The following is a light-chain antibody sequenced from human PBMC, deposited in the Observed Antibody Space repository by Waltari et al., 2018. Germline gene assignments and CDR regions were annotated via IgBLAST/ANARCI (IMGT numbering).Light chain of an antibody. CDR1: QSVSSY. V-gene: IGKV3-11*01. Sequence: EIVLTXSPATLSLSPGERATLSCRASQSVSSYLAWYQQKPGQAPRLLIYDASNRATGIPARFSGSGSGTDFTLTISSLEPEDFXVYYCQQXSNWPQTFGQGTKVEIK. J-gene: IGKJ1*01. CDR3: QQXSNWPQT. CDR2: DAS.